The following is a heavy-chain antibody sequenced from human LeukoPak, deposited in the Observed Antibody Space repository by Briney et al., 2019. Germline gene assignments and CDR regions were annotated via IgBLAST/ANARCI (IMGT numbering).Heavy chain of an antibody. Sequence: GESLKISCKASGYTFTGYYMHWVRQAPGQGLEWMGWINPNSGGTNYAQKFQGRVTMTRDTSISTAYVELSRLRSDDTAVYYCARDRVTGTTDYWGQGTLVTVSS. CDR2: INPNSGGT. D-gene: IGHD1-7*01. CDR3: ARDRVTGTTDY. J-gene: IGHJ4*02. CDR1: GYTFTGYY. V-gene: IGHV1-2*02.